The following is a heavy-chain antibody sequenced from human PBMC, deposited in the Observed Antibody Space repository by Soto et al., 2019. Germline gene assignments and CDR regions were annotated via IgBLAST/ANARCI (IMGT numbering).Heavy chain of an antibody. D-gene: IGHD3-16*01. Sequence: QVQLVQSGAEVKRPGSSVKVSCESSGDTFNSYVISWVRQAPGQGLEWMGGIIPIIGVTHYAQKYQGRVTISALSATGTTYMDFTNLGFEDKDLYYCARESLGATVAQQWGKGTLVTVSP. CDR1: GDTFNSYV. J-gene: IGHJ1*01. CDR2: IIPIIGVT. CDR3: ARESLGATVAQQ. V-gene: IGHV1-69*17.